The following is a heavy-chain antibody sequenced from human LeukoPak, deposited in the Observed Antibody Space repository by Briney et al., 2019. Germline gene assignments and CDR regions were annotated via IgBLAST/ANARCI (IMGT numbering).Heavy chain of an antibody. J-gene: IGHJ3*02. CDR2: MDGSSGKT. CDR3: ARLYYYASSGYDALDI. Sequence: ASVKVSCKTSGYTFTSYDINWVRQATGQGLEWMGGMDGSSGKTAYAQKFLGRVTITRNTSISTAYMELSSLTSEDTAVYYCARLYYYASSGYDALDIWGQGTVVTVSS. D-gene: IGHD3-22*01. V-gene: IGHV1-8*01. CDR1: GYTFTSYD.